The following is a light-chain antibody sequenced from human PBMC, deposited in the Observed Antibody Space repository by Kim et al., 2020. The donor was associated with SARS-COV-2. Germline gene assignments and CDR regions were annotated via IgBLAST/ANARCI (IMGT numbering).Light chain of an antibody. Sequence: SPGQAATITCSAVALPEQYAYCYTQKHGQAPLVVIYKVREGPSGIPERFSGSSSGATVTLSLSGVRGGDEADCYCQSANSSVTWVFGGGTQLTVL. CDR2: KVR. J-gene: IGLJ3*02. CDR1: ALPEQY. V-gene: IGLV3-25*03. CDR3: QSANSSVTWV.